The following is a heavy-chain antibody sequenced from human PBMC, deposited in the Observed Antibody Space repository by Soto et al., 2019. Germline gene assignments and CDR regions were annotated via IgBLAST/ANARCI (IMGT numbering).Heavy chain of an antibody. V-gene: IGHV1-69*12. J-gene: IGHJ6*02. CDR3: ARHVPAAGYYYGMDV. Sequence: QVQLVQSGAEVKKPGSSVKVSCKASGGTFSSYAISWVRQAPGQGLEWMGGIISIFGTANYAQKFQGRVTITADESTSTAYMELSSQRSEDTAVYYCARHVPAAGYYYGMDVWGQGTTVTVSS. CDR1: GGTFSSYA. D-gene: IGHD2-2*01. CDR2: IISIFGTA.